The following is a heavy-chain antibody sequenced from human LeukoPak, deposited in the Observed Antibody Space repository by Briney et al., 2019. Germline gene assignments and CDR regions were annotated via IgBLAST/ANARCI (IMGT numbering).Heavy chain of an antibody. CDR2: ISTSGST. CDR3: ARGHSDWYFDL. CDR1: AASISNYY. Sequence: SETLSLTCAVSAASISNYYWSWIRQAPGKGLEWIGYISTSGSTNYNPSLKSRVSISLDTSKNQFSLNLNSVTAADTAVYYCARGHSDWYFDLWGRGTLVTVSS. V-gene: IGHV4-4*09. J-gene: IGHJ2*01.